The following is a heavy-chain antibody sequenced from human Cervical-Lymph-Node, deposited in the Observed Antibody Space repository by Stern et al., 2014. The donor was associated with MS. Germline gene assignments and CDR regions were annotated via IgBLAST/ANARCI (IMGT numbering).Heavy chain of an antibody. V-gene: IGHV3-74*02. CDR1: ELAFSRYW. CDR3: SREIRWYFDL. Sequence: EMQLVESGGELVQPGGSLRLSCAASELAFSRYWMHWVRQAPGKGLVWVSGINGDGSITNYADSVKGRFTISRDNAKNTLYLQLNSLRAEDTAVYYCSREIRWYFDLWGRGTLVTVSS. J-gene: IGHJ2*01. CDR2: INGDGSIT.